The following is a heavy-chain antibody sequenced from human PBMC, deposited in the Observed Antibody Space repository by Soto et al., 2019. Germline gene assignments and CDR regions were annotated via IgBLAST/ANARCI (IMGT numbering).Heavy chain of an antibody. V-gene: IGHV1-69*12. CDR2: IIPMLAKT. Sequence: QVQLVQSGAEVKKPGSSVKVSCKASGGTFSTFSISWVRQAPGQGLEWMGGIIPMLAKTNYALKFQGRVTITADESTSTAYMDLSSLRSDDTAVYYCVKDFLEWLFGSGDYYYYGMDVWGRGTTVTVSS. CDR1: GGTFSTFS. J-gene: IGHJ6*02. D-gene: IGHD3-3*01. CDR3: VKDFLEWLFGSGDYYYYGMDV.